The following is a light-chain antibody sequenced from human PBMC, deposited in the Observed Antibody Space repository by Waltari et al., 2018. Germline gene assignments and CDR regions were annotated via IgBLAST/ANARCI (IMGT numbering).Light chain of an antibody. V-gene: IGKV4-1*01. CDR1: QSVLSSSNNKNY. CDR2: WAS. Sequence: DIVMTQSPDSLALSMGERATINCKSGQSVLSSSNNKNYLSWYQQKPGQPPKLLIYWASTRQSGVPDRFSDSGSGTDFTLTISSLQAEDVAVYYCQQHYSSPRTFGQGTKVEIK. J-gene: IGKJ1*01. CDR3: QQHYSSPRT.